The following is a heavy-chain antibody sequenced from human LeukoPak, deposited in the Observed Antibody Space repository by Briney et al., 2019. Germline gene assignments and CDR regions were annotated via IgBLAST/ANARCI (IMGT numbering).Heavy chain of an antibody. CDR3: ARDPLGENAF. J-gene: IGHJ4*02. D-gene: IGHD2-2*01. CDR1: GFTFSNYW. V-gene: IGHV3-74*01. CDR2: IKSDGSST. Sequence: GGSLRLSCAASGFTFSNYWMHWVRQAPGKGLVWVSRIKSDGSSTTYADSVKGRFTSSRDNAKNTLYLQMNSLRAEDTAIYYCARDPLGENAFWGQGALVTVSS.